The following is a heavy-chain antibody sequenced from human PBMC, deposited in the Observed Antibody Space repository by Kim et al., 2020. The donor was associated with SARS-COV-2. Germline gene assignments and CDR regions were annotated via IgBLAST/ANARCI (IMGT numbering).Heavy chain of an antibody. CDR1: GYTLTELS. V-gene: IGHV1-24*01. CDR2: FDPEDGET. J-gene: IGHJ6*02. CDR3: ATGVAVAGTPSHYYYYYGMDV. D-gene: IGHD6-19*01. Sequence: ASVKVSCKVSGYTLTELSMHWVRQAPGKGLEWMGGFDPEDGETIYAQKFQGRVTMTEHTSTDTAYMELSSLRSEDTAVYYCATGVAVAGTPSHYYYYYGMDVGGQGTTVTVSS.